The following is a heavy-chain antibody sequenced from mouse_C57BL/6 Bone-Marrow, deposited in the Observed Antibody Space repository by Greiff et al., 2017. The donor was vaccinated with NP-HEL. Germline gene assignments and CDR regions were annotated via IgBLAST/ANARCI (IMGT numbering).Heavy chain of an antibody. D-gene: IGHD2-5*01. CDR1: GFTFSDYG. Sequence: EVMLVESGGGLVKPGGSLKLSCAASGFTFSDYGMHWVRQAPEKGLEWVAYISSGSSTIYYADTGKGRFTISRDNAKNTLFLQMTSLRSEDTAMYYCASYSNWFAYWGQGTLVTVSA. CDR3: ASYSNWFAY. J-gene: IGHJ3*01. CDR2: ISSGSSTI. V-gene: IGHV5-17*01.